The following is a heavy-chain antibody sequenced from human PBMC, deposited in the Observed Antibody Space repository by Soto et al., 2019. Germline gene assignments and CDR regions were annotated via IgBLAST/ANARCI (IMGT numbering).Heavy chain of an antibody. V-gene: IGHV3-33*01. Sequence: QVQLVESGGGVVQPGRSLRLSCAASGFTFSSYGMHWVRQAPGKGLEWVAVIWYDGSNKYYADSVKGRFTISRDNSKNXXYXQXSSLRAEDTAVYYCARDLVMTTVTAYVGSYYYGMDVWGQGTTVTVSS. CDR2: IWYDGSNK. J-gene: IGHJ6*02. CDR3: ARDLVMTTVTAYVGSYYYGMDV. CDR1: GFTFSSYG. D-gene: IGHD4-4*01.